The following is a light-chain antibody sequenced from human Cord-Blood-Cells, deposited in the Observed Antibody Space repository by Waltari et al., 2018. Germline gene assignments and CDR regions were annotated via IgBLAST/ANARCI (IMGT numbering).Light chain of an antibody. CDR3: AAWDDSLNGRV. CDR2: RNN. V-gene: IGLV1-44*01. CDR1: SPHIGSNT. Sequence: QYVLTQPPSASGTPGQRVTISCSGSSPHIGSNTVNWYQQLPGTAPKLLIYRNNQRPSGVPDRFSGSKSGTSASLAISGLQSEDEADYYCAAWDDSLNGRVFGGGTKLTVL. J-gene: IGLJ3*02.